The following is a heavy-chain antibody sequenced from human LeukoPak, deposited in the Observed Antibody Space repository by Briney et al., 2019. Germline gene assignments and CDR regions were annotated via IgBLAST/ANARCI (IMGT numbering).Heavy chain of an antibody. J-gene: IGHJ4*02. CDR3: ARSHSGSLRAPFDQ. D-gene: IGHD3-22*01. Sequence: ASVKVSCKASGYIFTNFGIICVRQAPGQGLEWMGWISPHNSNTKYAQKFQGRVTMTTDTSTSTAYMDLRSLRYDDTAVYYCARSHSGSLRAPFDQWGQGTLVTVSS. CDR1: GYIFTNFG. V-gene: IGHV1-18*01. CDR2: ISPHNSNT.